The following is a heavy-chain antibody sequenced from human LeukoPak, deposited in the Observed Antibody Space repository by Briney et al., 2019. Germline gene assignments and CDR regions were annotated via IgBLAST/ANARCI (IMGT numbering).Heavy chain of an antibody. Sequence: ASVKVSCKASGYTFTSYGISWVRQAPGQGLEWMGWMNPNSGNTGYAQKFQGRVTITRNTSISTAYMELSSLRPEDTAVYYCARVKYSGYDGVDYWGQGTLVTVSS. D-gene: IGHD5-12*01. CDR2: MNPNSGNT. V-gene: IGHV1-8*03. CDR3: ARVKYSGYDGVDY. CDR1: GYTFTSYG. J-gene: IGHJ4*02.